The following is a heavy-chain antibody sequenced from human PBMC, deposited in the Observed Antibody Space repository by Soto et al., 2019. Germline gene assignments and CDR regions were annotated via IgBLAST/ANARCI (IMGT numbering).Heavy chain of an antibody. D-gene: IGHD3-22*01. CDR1: GGTFSSYA. Sequence: ASVKVSCKASGGTFSSYAISWVRQAPGQGLEWMGGIIPIFGTANYAQKFQGRVTITADKSTSTAYMELSSLRSEDTAVYYCARDYYDSSGYYYWGQGTLVTVSS. CDR3: ARDYYDSSGYYY. CDR2: IIPIFGTA. V-gene: IGHV1-69*06. J-gene: IGHJ4*02.